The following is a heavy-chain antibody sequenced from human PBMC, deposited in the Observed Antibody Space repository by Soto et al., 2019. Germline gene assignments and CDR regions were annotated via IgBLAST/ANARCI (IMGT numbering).Heavy chain of an antibody. D-gene: IGHD1-1*01. CDR2: IKSKTDGGAT. J-gene: IGHJ4*02. V-gene: IGHV3-15*01. CDR1: GFSFTNAW. Sequence: EVQLVESGGGLVKPGGSLRLSCVASGFSFTNAWMSWVRQAPGKGLEWLGRIKSKTDGGATDYAAPVNGRFTISRDDANSSLYLEMNSLKTDDTAVYFCFTGRYFSPVDSWGQGTLVTVSS. CDR3: FTGRYFSPVDS.